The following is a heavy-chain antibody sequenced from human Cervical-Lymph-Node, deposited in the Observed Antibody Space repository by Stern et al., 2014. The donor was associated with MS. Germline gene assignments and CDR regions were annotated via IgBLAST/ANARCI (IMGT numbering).Heavy chain of an antibody. D-gene: IGHD1-26*01. Sequence: MQLVESGGGVVQPGRSLRLSCAASGFTFSSYGMHWVRQAPGKGLEWVAVISYDGSNQYYADSVKGRFTISRDNSKNTLYLQMNSLRAEDTAVYYCAKDLGGSYFHYYYGMDVWGQGTTVTVSS. CDR2: ISYDGSNQ. J-gene: IGHJ6*02. CDR1: GFTFSSYG. CDR3: AKDLGGSYFHYYYGMDV. V-gene: IGHV3-30*18.